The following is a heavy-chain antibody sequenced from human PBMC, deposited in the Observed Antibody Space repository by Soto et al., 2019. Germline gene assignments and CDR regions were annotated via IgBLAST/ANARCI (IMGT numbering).Heavy chain of an antibody. V-gene: IGHV3-11*01. D-gene: IGHD3-3*01. CDR2: IDTSSTKI. Sequence: QVQLVESGGDLVKRGGSLRLSCAASGYTFSDYYMSWIRQAPGKGLEWVSYIDTSSTKIYYADSVKGRCTISRENAKNSLYLEMNSLRDEDTAVYYCASHYDMWSGYLSPVDYWGQGTLVTVSS. J-gene: IGHJ4*02. CDR3: ASHYDMWSGYLSPVDY. CDR1: GYTFSDYY.